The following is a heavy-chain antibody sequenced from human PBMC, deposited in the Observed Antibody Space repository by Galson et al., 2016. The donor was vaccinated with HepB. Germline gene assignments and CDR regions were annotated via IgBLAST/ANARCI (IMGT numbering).Heavy chain of an antibody. CDR2: IYPGDSDT. CDR3: ARRRDTASSARYFDY. CDR1: GYSFTRYW. D-gene: IGHD1-26*01. V-gene: IGHV5-51*01. Sequence: QSGAEVKKPGESLKISCEGSGYSFTRYWIGWVRQMPGKGLAWMGIIYPGDSDTRYSPSFQGQVTISVDKSISTAYLQWSSLKASDTAMYFCARRRDTASSARYFDYWAQGTLVTVSS. J-gene: IGHJ4*02.